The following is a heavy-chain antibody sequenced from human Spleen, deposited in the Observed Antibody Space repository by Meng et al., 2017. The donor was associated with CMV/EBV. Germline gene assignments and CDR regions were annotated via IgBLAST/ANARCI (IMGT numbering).Heavy chain of an antibody. J-gene: IGHJ3*02. V-gene: IGHV4-39*07. Sequence: SETLSLTCTVSGGSIRSSSYYWGWIRQPPGKGLEWIGTIFYSGTTYYNPSLKSRVTISEDTSKNQFSLNLTSLTAADTGVYYCARVREVVVVFTTLAYDIWGQGTMVTVS. CDR2: IFYSGTT. CDR3: ARVREVVVVFTTLAYDI. D-gene: IGHD2-15*01. CDR1: GGSIRSSSYY.